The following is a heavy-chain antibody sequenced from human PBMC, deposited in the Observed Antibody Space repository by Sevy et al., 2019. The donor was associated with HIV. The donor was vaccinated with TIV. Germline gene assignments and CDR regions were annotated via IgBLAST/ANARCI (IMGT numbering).Heavy chain of an antibody. CDR2: LSFGCGEI. V-gene: IGHV3-23*01. D-gene: IGHD2-8*01. CDR3: ATEGYTNPHDY. CDR1: GFTFSKYS. Sequence: GGSLRLSCAASGFTFSKYSMSWVRQPPGKGLEWVSTLSFGCGEINYADSVKGRFTISRDNSKSSVYLQMNNLRPEDKAVYYCATEGYTNPHDYWGQGTLVTVSS. J-gene: IGHJ4*02.